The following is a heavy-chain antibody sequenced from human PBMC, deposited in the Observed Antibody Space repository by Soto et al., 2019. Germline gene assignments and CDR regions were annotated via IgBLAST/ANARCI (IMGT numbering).Heavy chain of an antibody. D-gene: IGHD6-6*01. CDR3: ARGISSSSLMSYFDY. J-gene: IGHJ4*02. Sequence: SVKVSCKASGYTFTSYDINWLRQATGQGLEWMGWMNPNSGNTGYAQKFQGRVTMTRNTSISTAYMELSSLRSEDTAVYYCARGISSSSLMSYFDYWGQGTLVTVSS. V-gene: IGHV1-8*01. CDR1: GYTFTSYD. CDR2: MNPNSGNT.